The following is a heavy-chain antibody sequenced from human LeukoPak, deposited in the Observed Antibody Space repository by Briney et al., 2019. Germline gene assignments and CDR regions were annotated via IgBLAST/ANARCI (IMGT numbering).Heavy chain of an antibody. J-gene: IGHJ4*02. CDR2: ISSSGSTI. V-gene: IGHV3-48*03. Sequence: GGSLRLSCAASGFTFSSYEMKWVRQAPGKGLEWVSYISSSGSTIYYADSVKGRFTISRDNAKNSLYLQMNSLRAEDTAVYYCVRAYHSSGWYRIDYWGQGTLVTVSS. D-gene: IGHD6-19*01. CDR3: VRAYHSSGWYRIDY. CDR1: GFTFSSYE.